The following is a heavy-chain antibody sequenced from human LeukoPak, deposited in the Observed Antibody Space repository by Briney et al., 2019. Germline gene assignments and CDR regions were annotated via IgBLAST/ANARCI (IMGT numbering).Heavy chain of an antibody. Sequence: GGSLRLSCAASGFTFSSYGMHWVRQAPGKGLEWVAFIRYYGSNKYYADSVKGRFTISRYNSKNTLYLQMNSLRAEDTAVYYCAKDRYYYDSSGYYFDYWGQGTLVTVSS. CDR2: IRYYGSNK. CDR3: AKDRYYYDSSGYYFDY. V-gene: IGHV3-30*02. D-gene: IGHD3-22*01. CDR1: GFTFSSYG. J-gene: IGHJ4*02.